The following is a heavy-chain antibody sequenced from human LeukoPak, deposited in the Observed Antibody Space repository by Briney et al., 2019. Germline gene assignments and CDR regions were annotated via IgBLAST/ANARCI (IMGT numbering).Heavy chain of an antibody. V-gene: IGHV4-59*01. CDR2: IYYSGST. D-gene: IGHD2-2*01. J-gene: IGHJ6*02. Sequence: SETLSLTCTVSGGSISSYYWSWIRQPPGKGLEWIGYIYYSGSTNYNPSLKSRVTISVDTSKNQFSLKLSSVTAADTAVYYCARGCRPSCYFGASPNYVGSYYYGMDVWGQGTTVTVSS. CDR3: ARGCRPSCYFGASPNYVGSYYYGMDV. CDR1: GGSISSYY.